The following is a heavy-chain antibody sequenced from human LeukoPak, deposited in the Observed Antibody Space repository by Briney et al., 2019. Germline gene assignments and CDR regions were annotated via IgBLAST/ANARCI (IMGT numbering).Heavy chain of an antibody. CDR1: GGSISSGSYY. D-gene: IGHD2-2*01. CDR3: ARGAISCRSTSCYVLFDP. CDR2: IYAIGST. J-gene: IGHJ5*02. V-gene: IGHV4-61*02. Sequence: PSQTLSLTCTVSGGSISSGSYYWSWIRQPAGKGLEWIGRIYAIGSTNYNPSLKSRVTMSVDRSKNQFSLKLNSVTAADTAVYYCARGAISCRSTSCYVLFDPWGQGTLVTVSS.